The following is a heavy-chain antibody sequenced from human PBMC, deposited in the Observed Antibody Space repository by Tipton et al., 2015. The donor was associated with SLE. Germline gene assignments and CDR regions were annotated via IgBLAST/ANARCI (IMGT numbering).Heavy chain of an antibody. V-gene: IGHV4-39*07. Sequence: TLSLTCAVSGGSISSSSYYWGWIRQPPGKGLEWIGSIYYSGSTYYNPSLKSRVTISVDTSKNQFSLKLSSVTAADTAVYYCARSNWGPFDYWGQGTLVTVSS. CDR3: ARSNWGPFDY. CDR1: GGSISSSSYY. J-gene: IGHJ4*02. CDR2: IYYSGST. D-gene: IGHD7-27*01.